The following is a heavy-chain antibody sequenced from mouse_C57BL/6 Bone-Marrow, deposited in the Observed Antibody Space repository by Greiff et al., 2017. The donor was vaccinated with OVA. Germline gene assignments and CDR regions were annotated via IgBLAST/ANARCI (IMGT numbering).Heavy chain of an antibody. D-gene: IGHD2-3*01. CDR2: IDPETGGT. V-gene: IGHV1-15*01. CDR3: TRGGWLLSDY. CDR1: GYTFTDYE. J-gene: IGHJ2*01. Sequence: QVHVKQSGAELVRPGASVTLSCKASGYTFTDYEMHWVKQTPVHGLAWIGAIDPETGGTAYNQKFTGKAILPADKSSSTAYMELRSLTSEDSAVYYCTRGGWLLSDYWGQGTTLTVSS.